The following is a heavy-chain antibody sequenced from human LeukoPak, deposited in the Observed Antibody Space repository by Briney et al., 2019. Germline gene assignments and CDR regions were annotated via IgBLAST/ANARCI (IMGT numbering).Heavy chain of an antibody. V-gene: IGHV1-18*04. CDR1: GYTFTSYG. J-gene: IGHJ4*02. CDR3: ERGPPFVRATFRSRFDY. Sequence: ASVKVSCKASGYTFTSYGISWVRQAPGQGLEWMGWISAYNGKTNNAPKLQGRVTMTTDTSTSTAYMELRSRRSDNTVVYYGERGPPFVRATFRSRFDYWGQGTLVTVSS. CDR2: ISAYNGKT. D-gene: IGHD3-10*01.